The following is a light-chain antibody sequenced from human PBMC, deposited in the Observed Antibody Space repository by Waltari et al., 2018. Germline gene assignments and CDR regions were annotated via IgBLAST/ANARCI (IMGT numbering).Light chain of an antibody. CDR2: GVS. CDR3: SQYNDWPYT. J-gene: IGKJ2*01. CDR1: QSFTRK. Sequence: EIVMTQSPATLSVSPGDRATLPCRAIQSFTRKLSWYQQKHGQVPRLLIYGVSTRATGIPARFSGSGSGTEFTLTISSLQSEDSAVYYCSQYNDWPYTFGQGTKLELQ. V-gene: IGKV3-15*01.